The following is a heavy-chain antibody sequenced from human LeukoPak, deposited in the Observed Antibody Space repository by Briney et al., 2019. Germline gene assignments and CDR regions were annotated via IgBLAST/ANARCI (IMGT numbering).Heavy chain of an antibody. CDR3: ARGYDSSGWRGFDY. D-gene: IGHD3-22*01. CDR2: INPNSGGT. CDR1: GYTFAGYY. Sequence: ASVKVSCKASGYTFAGYYVHWVRQDPGQGLEWMGWINPNSGGTNYAQKFQGRVTMTRDTSISTAYMELSRLRSDDTAVYYCARGYDSSGWRGFDYWGQGTLVTVSS. V-gene: IGHV1-2*02. J-gene: IGHJ4*02.